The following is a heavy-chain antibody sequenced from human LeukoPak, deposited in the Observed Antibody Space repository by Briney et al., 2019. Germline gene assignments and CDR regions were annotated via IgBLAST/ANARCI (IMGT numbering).Heavy chain of an antibody. J-gene: IGHJ4*02. CDR1: GFTFSNYA. CDR3: ARAGGYSFGPGGY. D-gene: IGHD5-18*01. CDR2: MWYDGSNE. V-gene: IGHV3-33*01. Sequence: GGSLRLSCTASGFTFSNYAMHWVRQAPGKGLEWVAVMWYDGSNEYYTDSAKGRFTISRDNSKNTLYLQMNSLRAEDTAVYYCARAGGYSFGPGGYWGQGTLVTVSS.